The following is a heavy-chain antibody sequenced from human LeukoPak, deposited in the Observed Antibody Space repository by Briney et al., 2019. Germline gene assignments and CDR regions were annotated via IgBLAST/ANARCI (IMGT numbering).Heavy chain of an antibody. D-gene: IGHD6-13*01. CDR3: AREGNPEQQLVTKGVYNWFDP. V-gene: IGHV4-39*07. J-gene: IGHJ5*02. CDR2: IYYSGST. Sequence: PSEILSLTCTVSGGSISSSSYYWGWIRQPPGKGLEWIGSIYYSGSTYYNPSLKSRVTISVDTSKNQFSLKLSSVTAADTAVYYCAREGNPEQQLVTKGVYNWFDPWGQGTLVTVSS. CDR1: GGSISSSSYY.